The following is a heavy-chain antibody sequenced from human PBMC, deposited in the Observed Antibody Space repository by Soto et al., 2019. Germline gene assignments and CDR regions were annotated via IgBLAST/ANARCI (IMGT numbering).Heavy chain of an antibody. D-gene: IGHD3-10*01. V-gene: IGHV1-18*01. Sequence: ASVKVSCKASGYTITNYGITWVRQAPGQGLEWMGWISTYTGNTNYAQKLQHRITMATDTSTNTAYMELSSLRSDDTAVYYCARQRRVRGETRYYYYGMDVWGQGTTVTVSS. J-gene: IGHJ6*02. CDR3: ARQRRVRGETRYYYYGMDV. CDR1: GYTITNYG. CDR2: ISTYTGNT.